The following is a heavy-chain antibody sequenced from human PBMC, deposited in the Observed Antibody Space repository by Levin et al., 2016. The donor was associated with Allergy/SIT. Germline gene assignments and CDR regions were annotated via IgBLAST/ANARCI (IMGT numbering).Heavy chain of an antibody. D-gene: IGHD6-19*01. J-gene: IGHJ4*02. CDR2: IDASDSYT. V-gene: IGHV5-10-1*01. CDR3: ARLSRVRGGGWYFFDY. Sequence: VRQMPGKGLEWMGRIDASDSYTNYSPSFQGHVTISIDTSISTAYLQWRSLKASDTAMYYCARLSRVRGGGWYFFDYWGQGTLVTVSS.